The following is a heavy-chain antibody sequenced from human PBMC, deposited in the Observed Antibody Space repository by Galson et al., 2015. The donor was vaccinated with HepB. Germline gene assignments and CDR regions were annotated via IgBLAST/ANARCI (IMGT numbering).Heavy chain of an antibody. CDR2: VSGYDGSA. CDR3: ARDSRLELHLNNYYSYGMDV. Sequence: SVKVSCKASGYDFNKYGLSWVRQVPRQGLEWMGWVSGYDGSANYAPKFKGRVTMTTQTSTDTAFMEMRSLRADDTAVCFCARDSRLELHLNNYYSYGMDVWGKGAAVLGSA. V-gene: IGHV1-18*01. J-gene: IGHJ6*04. CDR1: GYDFNKYG. D-gene: IGHD1-7*01.